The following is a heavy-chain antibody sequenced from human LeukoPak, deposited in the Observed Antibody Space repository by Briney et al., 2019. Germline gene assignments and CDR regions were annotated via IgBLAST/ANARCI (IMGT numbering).Heavy chain of an antibody. D-gene: IGHD3-10*01. CDR3: ARDKYYYGSGTFYSSAVFDY. CDR2: INPNSGST. Sequence: ASVKVSCKASGYTFTGYYMHWVRQAPGQGLEWMGWINPNSGSTNYAQKFQGRVTMTRDTSISTAYMELSRLRSDDTAVYYCARDKYYYGSGTFYSSAVFDYWGQGTLVAVSS. J-gene: IGHJ4*02. CDR1: GYTFTGYY. V-gene: IGHV1-2*02.